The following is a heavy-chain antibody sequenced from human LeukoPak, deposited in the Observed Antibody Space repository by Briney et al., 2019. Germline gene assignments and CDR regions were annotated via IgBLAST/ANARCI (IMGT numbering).Heavy chain of an antibody. V-gene: IGHV3-30-3*01. CDR2: ISFDGDNK. D-gene: IGHD1-26*01. J-gene: IGHJ4*02. Sequence: GGSLRLSCAASGFTFSNYAMHWVRQAPGKGLEWVAVISFDGDNKYYADSVKGRFTISRDNSKNTLYLQMKSLRVEDTAVYYCAKDQSGSRLWGQGTLVTVSS. CDR1: GFTFSNYA. CDR3: AKDQSGSRL.